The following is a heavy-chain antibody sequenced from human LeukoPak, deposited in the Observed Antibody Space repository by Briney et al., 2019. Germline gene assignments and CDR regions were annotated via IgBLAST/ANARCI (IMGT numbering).Heavy chain of an antibody. CDR3: ARDAYSSGWYASYYYYGMEV. D-gene: IGHD6-19*01. CDR2: IIPIFGTA. V-gene: IGHV1-69*01. CDR1: GGTFSSYA. Sequence: ASVKVSCKASGGTFSSYAISWVRQAPGQGLEWMGGIIPIFGTANYAQKFQGRVTITADESTSTAYMELSSLRSEDTAVYYCARDAYSSGWYASYYYYGMEVWGQGTTVTVSS. J-gene: IGHJ6*02.